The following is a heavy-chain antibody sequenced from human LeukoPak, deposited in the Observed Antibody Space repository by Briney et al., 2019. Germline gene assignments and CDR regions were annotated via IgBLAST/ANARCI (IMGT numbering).Heavy chain of an antibody. CDR3: ASSRYSYGPQGDWFDP. Sequence: GSSVKVSCTASGGTFSSYAISWVRQAPGQGLEWMGGIIPIFGTANYAQKFQGRVTITADESTSAAYMELSSLRSEDTAVYYCASSRYSYGPQGDWFDPWGQGTLVTVSS. J-gene: IGHJ5*02. V-gene: IGHV1-69*01. CDR2: IIPIFGTA. D-gene: IGHD5-18*01. CDR1: GGTFSSYA.